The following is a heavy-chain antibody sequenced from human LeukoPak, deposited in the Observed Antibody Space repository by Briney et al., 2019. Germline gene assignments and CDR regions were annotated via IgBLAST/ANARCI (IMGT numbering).Heavy chain of an antibody. J-gene: IGHJ3*02. Sequence: GESLKISCQVSGYSFTSYWIAWVRQMSGKGLEWMGIVYPDDSDTRYSPSFQGQVTISADKSVSTAYLQWSSLKASDSAMYYCARREVDSDAFDIWGQGTMVTVSS. D-gene: IGHD2-21*01. CDR1: GYSFTSYW. CDR2: VYPDDSDT. CDR3: ARREVDSDAFDI. V-gene: IGHV5-51*01.